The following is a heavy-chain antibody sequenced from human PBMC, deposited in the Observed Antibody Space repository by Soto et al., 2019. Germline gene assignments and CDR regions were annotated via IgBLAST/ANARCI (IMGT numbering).Heavy chain of an antibody. CDR1: GFTFGDYA. CDR3: TSPYSGSYYGGYFDY. J-gene: IGHJ4*02. CDR2: IRSKAYGGTT. V-gene: IGHV3-49*04. D-gene: IGHD1-26*01. Sequence: GGSLRLSCTASGFTFGDYAMSWVRQAPGKGLEWVGFIRSKAYGGTTEYAASVKGRFTISRDDSKSIAYLQMNSLKTEDTAVYYCTSPYSGSYYGGYFDYWGQGTLVTVSS.